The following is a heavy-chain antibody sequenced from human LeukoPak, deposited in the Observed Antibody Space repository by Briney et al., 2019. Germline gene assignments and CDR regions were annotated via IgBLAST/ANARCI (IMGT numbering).Heavy chain of an antibody. V-gene: IGHV3-21*01. J-gene: IGHJ6*04. CDR2: ISSSSTYI. CDR3: ARDRDMVLPPAGLDV. D-gene: IGHD2-8*01. CDR1: GFIFSSYS. Sequence: GGSLRLSCAASGFIFSSYSINWVRQAPGKGLEWVSFISSSSTYIYYADSVKGRFTISRDNAKNSLYLQMNSLRAEDTAVYYCARDRDMVLPPAGLDVRGRGATVTVSS.